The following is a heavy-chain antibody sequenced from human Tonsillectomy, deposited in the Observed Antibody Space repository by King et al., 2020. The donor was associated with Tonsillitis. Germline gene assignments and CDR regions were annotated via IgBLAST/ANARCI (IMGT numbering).Heavy chain of an antibody. CDR3: ARGYSSGWSAEFFQH. CDR2: INPNSGGT. Sequence: VQLVESGAEVKKPGASVKVSCKASGYTFTVYYMHWVRQAPAQGLEWMGWINPNSGGTKYAQEFLGRVTMTWDTSISTAYMEVSSLRSDDTAVYYCARGYSSGWSAEFFQHWGQGTLVTVSS. V-gene: IGHV1-2*02. D-gene: IGHD6-19*01. J-gene: IGHJ1*01. CDR1: GYTFTVYY.